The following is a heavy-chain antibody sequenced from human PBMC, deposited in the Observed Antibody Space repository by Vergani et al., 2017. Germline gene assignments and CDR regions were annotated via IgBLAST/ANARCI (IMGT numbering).Heavy chain of an antibody. CDR1: GFTFTAHG. Sequence: EVQLLESGGGSAQPGESLRLSCVASGFTFTAHGLNWVRQAPGKGLEWVSSISSSSSYIYYADSVKGRFTISRDNAKNSLYLQMNSLRAEDTAVYYCARDASSWYGDYWGQGTLVTVSS. V-gene: IGHV3-21*01. CDR3: ARDASSWYGDY. J-gene: IGHJ4*02. CDR2: ISSSSSYI. D-gene: IGHD6-13*01.